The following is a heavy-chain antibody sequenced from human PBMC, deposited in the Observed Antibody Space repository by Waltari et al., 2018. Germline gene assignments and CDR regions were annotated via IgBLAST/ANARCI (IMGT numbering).Heavy chain of an antibody. D-gene: IGHD2-21*01. CDR1: GFTVSSNY. CDR3: ARGGVYCGGDCYFLDY. CDR2: VYSGGST. J-gene: IGHJ4*02. V-gene: IGHV3-53*01. Sequence: EVQLVESGGGLIQPGGSLRLSCAASGFTVSSNYMSWVRQAPGKGLEWVSVVYSGGSTYYADSVKGRFTIPRDNSKNTLYLQMNSLRAEDTAVYYCARGGVYCGGDCYFLDYWGQGTLVTVSS.